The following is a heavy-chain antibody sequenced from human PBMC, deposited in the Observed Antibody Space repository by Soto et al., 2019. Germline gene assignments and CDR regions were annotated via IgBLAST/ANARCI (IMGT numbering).Heavy chain of an antibody. CDR1: GFIFSNNG. V-gene: IGHV3-30*02. CDR3: TIVRVADSALDH. J-gene: IGHJ4*02. Sequence: PGGSLRLSCVGSGFIFSNNGMHWVRQAPGKGLEWVAFMSYDGSDTYYADSVKGRFTISRDNSKNTLFLQMNNLRAEDTAVYYWTIVRVADSALDHWGQGTLVTVSS. D-gene: IGHD5-18*01. CDR2: MSYDGSDT.